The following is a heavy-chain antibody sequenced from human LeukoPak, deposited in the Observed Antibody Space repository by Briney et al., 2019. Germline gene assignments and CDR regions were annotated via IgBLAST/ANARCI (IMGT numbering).Heavy chain of an antibody. D-gene: IGHD6-6*01. J-gene: IGHJ4*02. CDR3: ARGGEIAAPPRPFDY. Sequence: PGGSLRLSCTGSGFTFGAYWMHWVRQAPGKGLVWVSRINSDAGNIAYADSVKGRFTISRDNAANTLYLQMNSLRDEDTAVYFCARGGEIAAPPRPFDYWGQGSLVTVSS. CDR2: INSDAGNI. CDR1: GFTFGAYW. V-gene: IGHV3-74*01.